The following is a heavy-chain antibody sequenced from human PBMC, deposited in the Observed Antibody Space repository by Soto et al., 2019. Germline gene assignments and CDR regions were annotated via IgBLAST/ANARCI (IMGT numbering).Heavy chain of an antibody. Sequence: EVQLLESGGGLVQPGGSLRLSCAASGFTFNSYAMSWVRQAPGKGLEWVSAISGSGGSTYYAVSVKGRFTISRDNSKTTLYLQMNSLRAEATAVYYCAKRPRIKIFGGYYFDYWGQGTLVTVSS. CDR1: GFTFNSYA. V-gene: IGHV3-23*01. J-gene: IGHJ4*02. CDR2: ISGSGGST. CDR3: AKRPRIKIFGGYYFDY. D-gene: IGHD3-3*01.